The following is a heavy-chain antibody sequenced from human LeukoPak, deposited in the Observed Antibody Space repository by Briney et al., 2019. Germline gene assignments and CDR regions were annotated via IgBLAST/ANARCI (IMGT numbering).Heavy chain of an antibody. CDR3: AKIGGDIVARD. D-gene: IGHD5-12*01. J-gene: IGHJ4*02. V-gene: IGHV3-23*01. Sequence: GGSLRLSCAVSGFPFSHYTMTWVRQGPGKGLEWVSSINGSGDATLYADSVMGRFTISRDNAKNTVSLQMNNLRAEDTAVYYCAKIGGDIVARDWGQGTLVTVSS. CDR2: INGSGDAT. CDR1: GFPFSHYT.